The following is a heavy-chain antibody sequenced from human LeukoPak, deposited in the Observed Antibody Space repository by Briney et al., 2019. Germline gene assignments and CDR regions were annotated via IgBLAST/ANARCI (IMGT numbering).Heavy chain of an antibody. CDR1: GFTFSSYA. Sequence: GGSLRLSCAASGFTFSSYAMSWVRQAPGKGLEWVAVISYDGSNKYYADSVKGRFTISRDNSKNTLYLQMNSLRAEDTAVYYCARVTAAATVSYYYYGMDVWGQGTTVTVSS. D-gene: IGHD6-13*01. V-gene: IGHV3-30*03. J-gene: IGHJ6*02. CDR3: ARVTAAATVSYYYYGMDV. CDR2: ISYDGSNK.